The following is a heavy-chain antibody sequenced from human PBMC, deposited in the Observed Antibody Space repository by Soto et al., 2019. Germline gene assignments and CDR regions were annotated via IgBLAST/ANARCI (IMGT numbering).Heavy chain of an antibody. D-gene: IGHD3-9*01. CDR2: IYHSGST. J-gene: IGHJ4*02. Sequence: PSETLSLTCAVSGGSISSGNWWSWVRQPPGKGLEWIGEIYHSGSTNYNPSLKSRVTISVDKSKNQFSLKLSSVTAADTAVYYCARAPDILTGYYGFDYWGQGTLVTVSS. V-gene: IGHV4-4*02. CDR3: ARAPDILTGYYGFDY. CDR1: GGSISSGNW.